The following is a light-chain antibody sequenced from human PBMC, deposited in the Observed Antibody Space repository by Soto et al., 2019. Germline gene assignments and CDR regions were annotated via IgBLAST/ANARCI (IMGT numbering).Light chain of an antibody. J-gene: IGLJ1*01. CDR3: TSYTTTTTYV. CDR1: SSDVGAYNF. V-gene: IGLV2-14*01. Sequence: QSALTQPASASGSPGQSTTISCTGTSSDVGAYNFVSWYQQHPGKAPKLMIYGVTNRPSGVSNRFSGSKSGNTASLTISGLQAEDEADYYCTSYTTTTTYVFGTGTKVTVL. CDR2: GVT.